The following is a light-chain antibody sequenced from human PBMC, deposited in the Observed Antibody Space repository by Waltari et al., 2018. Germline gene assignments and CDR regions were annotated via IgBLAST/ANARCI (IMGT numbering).Light chain of an antibody. CDR3: QQYDGEVVT. Sequence: EIVLTQSPGTLSLSPGERATLSCRASQSVTSMSLTWYKQKLGQAPRLLIYGTSSRATGIPDRFSGSGSGTDFTLTISRLEPEDFAVYYCQQYDGEVVTFGGGTKVEI. V-gene: IGKV3-20*01. J-gene: IGKJ4*01. CDR1: QSVTSMS. CDR2: GTS.